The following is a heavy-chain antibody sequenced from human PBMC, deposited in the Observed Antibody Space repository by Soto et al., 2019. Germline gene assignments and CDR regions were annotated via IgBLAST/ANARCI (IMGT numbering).Heavy chain of an antibody. CDR3: ARSGEEEATGGIDYFDY. CDR1: GYTFTGYY. CDR2: INPNSGGT. J-gene: IGHJ4*02. Sequence: ASVKVSCKASGYTFTGYYMHWVRQAPGQGLEWMGWINPNSGGTNYAQKFQGRVTMTRDTSISTAYMELSRLRSDDAAVYYCARSGEEEATGGIDYFDYWGQGTLVTVSS. V-gene: IGHV1-2*02. D-gene: IGHD1-26*01.